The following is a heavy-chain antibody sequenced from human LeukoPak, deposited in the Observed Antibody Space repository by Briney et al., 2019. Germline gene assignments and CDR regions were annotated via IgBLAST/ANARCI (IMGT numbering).Heavy chain of an antibody. Sequence: PGGSLRLSCAASGFTFSSYAMSWVRQAPGKGLEWVSAISGSGGSTYYADSVKGRFTISRDNSKNTLYLQMNSLRADDTAVYYCARTTYYDFWSGYYSEWFDPWGQGTLVTVSS. CDR2: ISGSGGST. D-gene: IGHD3-3*01. V-gene: IGHV3-23*01. J-gene: IGHJ5*02. CDR1: GFTFSSYA. CDR3: ARTTYYDFWSGYYSEWFDP.